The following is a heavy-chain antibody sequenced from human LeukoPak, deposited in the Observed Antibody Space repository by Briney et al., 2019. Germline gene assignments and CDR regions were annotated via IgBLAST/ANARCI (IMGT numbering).Heavy chain of an antibody. J-gene: IGHJ4*02. D-gene: IGHD5-18*01. V-gene: IGHV4-39*01. CDR2: IYYSGST. CDR3: ARTHVDTAMVTLQLYNFDY. CDR1: GGAISSSSYY. Sequence: KASETLSLTCTVSGGAISSSSYYWGWIRQPPGKGLEWIGSIYYSGSTYYNPSLKSRVTISVDTSKNQFSLKLSSVTAADTAVYHGARTHVDTAMVTLQLYNFDYWGQGTLVTVSS.